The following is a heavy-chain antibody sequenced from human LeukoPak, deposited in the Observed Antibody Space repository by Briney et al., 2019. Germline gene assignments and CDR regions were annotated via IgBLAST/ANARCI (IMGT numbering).Heavy chain of an antibody. J-gene: IGHJ5*02. CDR1: GYTFTGYY. CDR3: AIVWFGEGGDWFDP. D-gene: IGHD3-10*01. V-gene: IGHV1-2*02. Sequence: ASVTVSFKASGYTFTGYYMHWVRQAPGQGLEWMGWINPNSGGTNYAQKFQGRVTMTRDTSISTAYMELSRLRSDDTAVYYCAIVWFGEGGDWFDPWGQGTLVTVSS. CDR2: INPNSGGT.